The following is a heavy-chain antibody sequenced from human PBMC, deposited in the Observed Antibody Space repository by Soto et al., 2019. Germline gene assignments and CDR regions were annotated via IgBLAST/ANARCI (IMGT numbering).Heavy chain of an antibody. CDR3: ARARYCSGGGCYSGYYGMDV. J-gene: IGHJ6*02. D-gene: IGHD2-15*01. Sequence: QVQLVQSGAEVKKPGSSVKVSCKASGGTFSSYAISWVRQAPGQGLEWMGGIIPIFGTANYAQKFQGRVTITADKSTSTAYMELSSLRSEDTAVYYCARARYCSGGGCYSGYYGMDVWGQGTTVTVSS. CDR1: GGTFSSYA. CDR2: IIPIFGTA. V-gene: IGHV1-69*06.